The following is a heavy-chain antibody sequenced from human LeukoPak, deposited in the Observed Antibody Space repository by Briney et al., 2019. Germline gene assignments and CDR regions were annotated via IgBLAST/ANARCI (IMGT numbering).Heavy chain of an antibody. CDR1: GYTFTGYY. CDR3: ARDMGYYDSSGVDY. D-gene: IGHD3-22*01. Sequence: ASVKVSCKASGYTFTGYYMHWVRQAPGQGLEWMGWINPNSGGTNYAQKFQGWVTMTRDTSISTAYMELSRLRSDDTAVYYCARDMGYYDSSGVDYWGQGTLVTVSS. J-gene: IGHJ4*02. V-gene: IGHV1-2*04. CDR2: INPNSGGT.